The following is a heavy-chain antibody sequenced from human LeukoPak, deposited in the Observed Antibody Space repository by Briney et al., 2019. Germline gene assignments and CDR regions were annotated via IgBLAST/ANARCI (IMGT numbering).Heavy chain of an antibody. Sequence: GSLILSFAASGFPFYDYGMSWGRPAPGKGLVWVSGINWNGGSTGYADSVKGRFTISRDNAKNSLYLQMNSLRAEDTALYYCAREVTGVIDPWGQGTLVTVSS. CDR3: AREVTGVIDP. CDR2: INWNGGST. J-gene: IGHJ5*02. D-gene: IGHD1-14*01. V-gene: IGHV3-20*03. CDR1: GFPFYDYG.